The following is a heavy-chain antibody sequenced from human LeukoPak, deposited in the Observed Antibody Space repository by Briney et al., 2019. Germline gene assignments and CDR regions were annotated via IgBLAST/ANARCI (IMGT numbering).Heavy chain of an antibody. CDR2: IYYSGST. CDR1: GGSISSYY. Sequence: PSETLSLTCTVSGGSISSYYWSWIRQPPGKGLEWIGYIYYSGSTNYNPSLKSRVTISVDTSKNQFSLKLSSVTAADTAVYYCAREEGNWNDASLDYWGQGTLVTVSS. V-gene: IGHV4-59*12. D-gene: IGHD1-1*01. J-gene: IGHJ4*02. CDR3: AREEGNWNDASLDY.